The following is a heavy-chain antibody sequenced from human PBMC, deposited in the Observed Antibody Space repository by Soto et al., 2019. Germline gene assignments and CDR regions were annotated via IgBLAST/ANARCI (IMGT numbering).Heavy chain of an antibody. CDR2: ISNSGTA. J-gene: IGHJ4*02. D-gene: IGHD3-10*01. CDR1: GGSMSGYS. Sequence: SETLSLTCTVSGGSMSGYSWSWIRQPPGRGLEWIGHISNSGTANYNPSLKSRVTMSVATSTNQNSLKVTSVTATDTAVYYRASSGAGSGDYWGQGTLVTVSS. V-gene: IGHV4-59*01. CDR3: ASSGAGSGDY.